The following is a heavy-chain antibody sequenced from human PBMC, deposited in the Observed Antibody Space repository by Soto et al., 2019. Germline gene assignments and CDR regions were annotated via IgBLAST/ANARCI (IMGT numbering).Heavy chain of an antibody. CDR3: AKVGPSTSSWYYYGMDV. J-gene: IGHJ6*02. Sequence: GGSLRLSCAASGFTFSSYAMSWVRQAPGKGLEWVSAISGSGGSTYYADSVKGRFTISRDNSKNTLYLQMNSLRAEDTAVYYCAKVGPSTSSWYYYGMDVWGQGTTVTVSS. CDR2: ISGSGGST. D-gene: IGHD6-13*01. V-gene: IGHV3-23*01. CDR1: GFTFSSYA.